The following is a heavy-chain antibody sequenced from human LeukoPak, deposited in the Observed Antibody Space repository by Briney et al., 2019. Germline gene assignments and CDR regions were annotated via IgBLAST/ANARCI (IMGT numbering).Heavy chain of an antibody. J-gene: IGHJ6*04. Sequence: SQTLSLTCTVSGGSISSGDYYWSWIRQSPGKGLEWIGYIYYSGSTYYNPSLKSRVTISVDTSKNQFSLKLSSVTAADTAVYYCARDSYDFWSGYYSPSDVWGKGTTVTVSS. CDR3: ARDSYDFWSGYYSPSDV. CDR2: IYYSGST. V-gene: IGHV4-30-4*08. CDR1: GGSISSGDYY. D-gene: IGHD3-3*01.